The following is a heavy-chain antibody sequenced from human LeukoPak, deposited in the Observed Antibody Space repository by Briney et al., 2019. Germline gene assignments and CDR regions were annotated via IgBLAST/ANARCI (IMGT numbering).Heavy chain of an antibody. CDR2: IHYSARI. Sequence: SETLSLTCTVSGGSIKSSSYYWGWIRQPPGKGLEWIGSIHYSARIYYNPSLKSRLTISPDTSKNQFSLKLTSVTAADTAVYYCTREVRSAWASFDPWGQGTLVIVSS. CDR3: TREVRSAWASFDP. D-gene: IGHD1-26*01. CDR1: GGSIKSSSYY. V-gene: IGHV4-39*07. J-gene: IGHJ5*02.